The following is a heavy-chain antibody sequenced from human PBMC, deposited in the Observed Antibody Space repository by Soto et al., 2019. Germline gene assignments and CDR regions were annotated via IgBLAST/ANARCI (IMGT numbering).Heavy chain of an antibody. V-gene: IGHV4-59*01. Sequence: SETLSLTCTVSGGSISSYYWSWIRQPPGKGLEWIGYIYYSGSTNYNPSLKSRVTISVDTSKNQFSLKLSSVTAADTAVYYCGRNFVDIVVANYYMDVWGKGTTVTVSS. J-gene: IGHJ6*03. CDR3: GRNFVDIVVANYYMDV. D-gene: IGHD2-15*01. CDR1: GGSISSYY. CDR2: IYYSGST.